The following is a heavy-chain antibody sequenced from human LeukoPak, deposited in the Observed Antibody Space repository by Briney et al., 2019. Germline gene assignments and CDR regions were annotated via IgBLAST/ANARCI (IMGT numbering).Heavy chain of an antibody. CDR2: ITSSSSYV. V-gene: IGHV3-21*01. CDR3: ARGPYSGYYGTYYYYYMDV. Sequence: GGSLRLSCEASGFSFSTYNMNWVRQAPGQRLEWISSITSSSSYVFYADSVRGRFTISRDNAKNSLYLQIDSLRAEDTAVYYCARGPYSGYYGTYYYYYMDVWGKGTTVTISS. D-gene: IGHD5-12*01. J-gene: IGHJ6*03. CDR1: GFSFSTYN.